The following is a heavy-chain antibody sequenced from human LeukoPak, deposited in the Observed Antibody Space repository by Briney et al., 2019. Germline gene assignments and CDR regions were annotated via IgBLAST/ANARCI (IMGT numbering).Heavy chain of an antibody. D-gene: IGHD2-2*01. CDR3: ARAMGCSGNTCRNNWFDP. J-gene: IGHJ5*02. CDR1: GCTVNSNY. CDR2: MHSGGIT. Sequence: GSLIRSCASSGCTVNSNYMNWVGQAPGKGLEWVSAMHSGGITYYEDSEKRRFTISRDSSKNTLYLQMNSLRAAETAEYYCARAMGCSGNTCRNNWFDPWGQGTLVTVSS. V-gene: IGHV3-66*02.